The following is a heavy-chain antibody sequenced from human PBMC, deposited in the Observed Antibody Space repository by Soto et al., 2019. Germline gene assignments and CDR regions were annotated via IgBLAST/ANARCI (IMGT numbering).Heavy chain of an antibody. V-gene: IGHV4-59*11. J-gene: IGHJ4*02. CDR3: VRGLPGYSSSWYDY. Sequence: PSETLSLTCNVTGDSIKTHYWSWIRQAPGKGLEWIGYIYYSGSTLYNPSLKSRVTISVDTSKNQFSLKLSSVTAADTAVYYCVRGLPGYSSSWYDYWGQGAPVTVSS. CDR1: GDSIKTHY. CDR2: IYYSGST. D-gene: IGHD6-13*01.